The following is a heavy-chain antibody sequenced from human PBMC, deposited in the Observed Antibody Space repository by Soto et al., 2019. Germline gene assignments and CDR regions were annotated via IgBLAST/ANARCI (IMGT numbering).Heavy chain of an antibody. D-gene: IGHD2-21*02. Sequence: SETLSLTCTVSGGSISSYYWSWIRQPPGKGLEWIGYIYYSGSTNYNPSLKSRVTISVDTSKNQFSLKLSSVTAADTAVYYCARGLHGGNSSPDYWAQGTLVTVSS. CDR3: ARGLHGGNSSPDY. CDR2: IYYSGST. J-gene: IGHJ4*02. CDR1: GGSISSYY. V-gene: IGHV4-59*01.